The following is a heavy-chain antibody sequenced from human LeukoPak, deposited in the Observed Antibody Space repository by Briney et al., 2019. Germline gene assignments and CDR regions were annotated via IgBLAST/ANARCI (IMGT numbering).Heavy chain of an antibody. CDR2: IFQSGHT. J-gene: IGHJ5*02. D-gene: IGHD3-10*01. V-gene: IGHV4-38-2*02. CDR3: ARHVLLWFGELLYTKNWFDP. Sequence: SETLSLTCTVSDYSISSGYYWGWIRQPPGTGLEWTGSIFQSGHTYYSPSLKSRVTISVDTSKNQFSLKLSSVTAADTAVYYCARHVLLWFGELLYTKNWFDPWGQGTLVTVSS. CDR1: DYSISSGYY.